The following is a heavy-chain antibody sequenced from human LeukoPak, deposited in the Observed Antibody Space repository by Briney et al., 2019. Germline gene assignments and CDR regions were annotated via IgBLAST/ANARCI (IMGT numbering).Heavy chain of an antibody. V-gene: IGHV4-34*01. J-gene: IGHJ4*02. CDR1: GGSFSGNY. CDR2: INYSGST. D-gene: IGHD2-2*01. CDR3: ARVGGDIVVVPAARRPAPYFDY. Sequence: SQTLSLTCAVYGGSFSGNYRSWVRQPPGKGLEWIGEINYSGSTNYNPSLKSRVTISVDTSKNQFSLKLSSVTAADTAVYYCARVGGDIVVVPAARRPAPYFDYWGQGNLVTVSS.